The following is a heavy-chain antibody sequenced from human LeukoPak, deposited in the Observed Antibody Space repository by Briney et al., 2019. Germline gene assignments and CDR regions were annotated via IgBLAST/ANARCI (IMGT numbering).Heavy chain of an antibody. CDR2: IYYSGST. D-gene: IGHD6-13*01. Sequence: SETLSLTCTVSGGSISSYYWSWIRQPPGKGLEWIGYIYYSGSTNYNPSLKSRVTISVDTSKKQFSLKLSSVTAADTAVYYCARLGRGYSSSFNSQNYYYYYMDVWGKGTTVTISS. V-gene: IGHV4-59*12. CDR3: ARLGRGYSSSFNSQNYYYYYMDV. J-gene: IGHJ6*03. CDR1: GGSISSYY.